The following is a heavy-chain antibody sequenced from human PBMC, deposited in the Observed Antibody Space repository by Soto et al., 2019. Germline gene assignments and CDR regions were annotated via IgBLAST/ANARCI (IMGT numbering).Heavy chain of an antibody. J-gene: IGHJ6*03. D-gene: IGHD2-8*01. CDR3: ARERMDSHRYYYYYYMDV. CDR1: GFTVSSNY. CDR2: IYSGGST. Sequence: GGSLRLSCAASGFTVSSNYMSWVRQAPGKGLEWVSVIYSGGSTYYADSVKGRFTISRHNSKNTLYLQMNSLRAEDTAVYYCARERMDSHRYYYYYYMDVWGKGTTVTVSS. V-gene: IGHV3-53*04.